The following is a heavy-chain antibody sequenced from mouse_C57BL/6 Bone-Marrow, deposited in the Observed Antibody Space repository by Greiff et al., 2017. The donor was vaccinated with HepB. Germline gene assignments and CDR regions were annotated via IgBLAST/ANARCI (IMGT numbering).Heavy chain of an antibody. CDR3: ASFYGSYYFDY. CDR2: ISSGGSYT. Sequence: EVQVVESGGDLVKPGGSLKLSCAASGFTFSSYGMSWVRQTPDKRLEWVAIISSGGSYTYYPDSVKGRFTISRDNAKNTLYLQMSSLKSEDTAMYYCASFYGSYYFDYWGQGTTLTVSS. CDR1: GFTFSSYG. D-gene: IGHD2-2*01. V-gene: IGHV5-6*01. J-gene: IGHJ2*01.